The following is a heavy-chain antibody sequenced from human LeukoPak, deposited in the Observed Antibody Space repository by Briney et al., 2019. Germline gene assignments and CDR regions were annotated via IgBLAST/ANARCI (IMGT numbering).Heavy chain of an antibody. Sequence: ASVKVSCKASGGTFSSYAISWVRQAPGQGLEWMGWINPNSGGTNYAQKFQGRVTMTRDTSISTAYMELSRLRSDDTAVYYCARVGRDDGYITFDYWGQGTLVTVSS. CDR3: ARVGRDDGYITFDY. J-gene: IGHJ4*02. CDR2: INPNSGGT. D-gene: IGHD5-24*01. V-gene: IGHV1-2*02. CDR1: GGTFSSYA.